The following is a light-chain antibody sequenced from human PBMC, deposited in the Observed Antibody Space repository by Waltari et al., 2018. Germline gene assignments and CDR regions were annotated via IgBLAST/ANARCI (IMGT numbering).Light chain of an antibody. CDR3: QQYDISPLT. Sequence: SSSASEALMTTYFACNKQTPGHTPTLLIDVASSGSTGIPDRFSGSGAGTDFSLTISSLEPEDFAVYYCQQYDISPLTFGGGTKVEIK. CDR1: EALMTTY. CDR2: VAS. V-gene: IGKV3-20*01. J-gene: IGKJ4*01.